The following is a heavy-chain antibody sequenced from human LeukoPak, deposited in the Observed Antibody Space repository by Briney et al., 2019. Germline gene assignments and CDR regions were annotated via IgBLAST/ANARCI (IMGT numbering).Heavy chain of an antibody. D-gene: IGHD2-2*01. V-gene: IGHV4-34*01. CDR1: GGSFSGYY. CDR2: INHSGST. CDR3: ASLNPVGYCSSTSCYGYYYGMDV. J-gene: IGHJ6*02. Sequence: SETLSLTCAVYGGSFSGYYWSWIRQPPGKGLEWIGEINHSGSTNYNPSLKSRVTISVDTSKNQFSLKLSSVTAADTAVYYCASLNPVGYCSSTSCYGYYYGMDVWGQGATVTVSS.